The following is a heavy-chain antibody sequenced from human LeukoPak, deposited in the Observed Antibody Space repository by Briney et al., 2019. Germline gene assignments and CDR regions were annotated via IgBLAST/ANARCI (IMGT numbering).Heavy chain of an antibody. CDR1: GFTFSSYA. CDR2: ISWNSGSI. CDR3: AKEGSRDGYNYLGRNYYFDY. D-gene: IGHD5-24*01. V-gene: IGHV3-9*01. Sequence: GGSLRLSCAASGFTFSSYAMPWVRQAPGKGLEWVSGISWNSGSIGYADSVKGRFTISRDNAKNSLYLQMNSLRAEDTALYYCAKEGSRDGYNYLGRNYYFDYWGQGTLVTVSS. J-gene: IGHJ4*02.